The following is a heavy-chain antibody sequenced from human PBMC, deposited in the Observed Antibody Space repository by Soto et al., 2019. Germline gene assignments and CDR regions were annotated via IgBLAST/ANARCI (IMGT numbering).Heavy chain of an antibody. CDR2: IWYDGSNK. CDR1: GFTFSSYG. D-gene: IGHD3-22*01. V-gene: IGHV3-33*01. J-gene: IGHJ4*02. Sequence: PGGSLRLSCAASGFTFSSYGMHWVRQAPGKGLEWVAVIWYDGSNKYYADSVKGRFTISRDNSKNTLYLQMNSLRAEDTAVYYCAREGGGSIYYDSRYFDYWGQGTLVTVSS. CDR3: AREGGGSIYYDSRYFDY.